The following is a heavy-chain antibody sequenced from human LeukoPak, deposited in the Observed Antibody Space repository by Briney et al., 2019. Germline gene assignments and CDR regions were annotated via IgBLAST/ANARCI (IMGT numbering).Heavy chain of an antibody. J-gene: IGHJ6*03. Sequence: ASVKVSCKASGYTFTGYYIHWVRQAPGQGLEWMGIINPSGGSTSYAQKFQGRVTMTRDTSTSTVYMELSSLRSEDTAVYYCARDKRIAVAGIIRYYMDVWGKGTTVTISS. CDR3: ARDKRIAVAGIIRYYMDV. D-gene: IGHD6-19*01. V-gene: IGHV1-46*01. CDR1: GYTFTGYY. CDR2: INPSGGST.